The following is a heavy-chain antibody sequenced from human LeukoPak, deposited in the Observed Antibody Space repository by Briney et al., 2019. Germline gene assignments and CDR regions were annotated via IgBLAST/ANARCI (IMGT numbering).Heavy chain of an antibody. CDR1: GYFLSSGYY. CDR3: ARLILSGQDGPDY. CDR2: IHDSESP. Sequence: SETLSLACAVSGYFLSSGYYWGWIRQPTGKGVEWIGSIHDSESPSYNPSLKSRATISVDTSKNQFSLNLNSVTAADTALYYCARLILSGQDGPDYWGQGTLVTVSS. V-gene: IGHV4-38-2*01. J-gene: IGHJ4*02. D-gene: IGHD2-8*01.